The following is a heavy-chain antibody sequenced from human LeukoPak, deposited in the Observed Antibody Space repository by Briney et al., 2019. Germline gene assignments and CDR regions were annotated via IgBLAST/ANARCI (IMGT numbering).Heavy chain of an antibody. CDR1: GGSISSHY. CDR3: ARGPSFSGYVNY. CDR2: IYYSGST. J-gene: IGHJ4*02. V-gene: IGHV4-59*11. Sequence: PWETLTLTCNVSGGSISSHYWRWIRQPPGKGLEWIGFIYYSGSTKYNPSLKSRVTISVATSKNQFSMKLSSVSAADTAVYYCARGPSFSGYVNYWGQGTLVTVSS. D-gene: IGHD5-12*01.